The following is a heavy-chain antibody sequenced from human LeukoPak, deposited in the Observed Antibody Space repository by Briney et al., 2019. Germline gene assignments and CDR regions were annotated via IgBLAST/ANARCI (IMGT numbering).Heavy chain of an antibody. CDR1: GFTFSSYW. V-gene: IGHV3-7*01. CDR3: AKDPSHIVVVTAIDY. CDR2: IKQDGSEK. J-gene: IGHJ4*02. Sequence: GGSLRLSCAASGFTFSSYWMSWVRQAPGKGLEWVANIKQDGSEKYYVDSVKGRFTISRDNAKNSLYLQMNSLRAEDTAVYYCAKDPSHIVVVTAIDYWGQGTLVTVSS. D-gene: IGHD2-21*02.